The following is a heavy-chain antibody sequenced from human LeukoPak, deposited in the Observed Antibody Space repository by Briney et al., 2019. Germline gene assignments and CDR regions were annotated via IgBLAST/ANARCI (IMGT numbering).Heavy chain of an antibody. CDR1: GGSFSGYY. J-gene: IGHJ6*03. CDR2: INHSGST. Sequence: SETLSLTCAVYGGSFSGYYWSWIRQPPGKGLEWIGEINHSGSTNYNPSLKSRVTISVDTSKNQFSLKLSSVTAADTAVYYCARALRGYSSYAYSDYYYYMDVWGKGTTVTVSS. D-gene: IGHD5-12*01. V-gene: IGHV4-34*01. CDR3: ARALRGYSSYAYSDYYYYMDV.